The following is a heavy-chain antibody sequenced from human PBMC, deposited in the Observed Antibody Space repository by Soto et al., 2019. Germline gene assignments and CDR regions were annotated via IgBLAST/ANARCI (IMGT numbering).Heavy chain of an antibody. D-gene: IGHD3-10*01. Sequence: EVHLVESGGGLVRPGESLRLSCAASGFTFTNYRMSWLRQAPGKGLEWVANIKQDGSETRYVDSVKGRFTISRDNAKNSLLLQMNSLRAEDTAIYDCARSYGTGFLSGYWGQGTLVTVST. V-gene: IGHV3-7*01. CDR2: IKQDGSET. CDR3: ARSYGTGFLSGY. J-gene: IGHJ4*02. CDR1: GFTFTNYR.